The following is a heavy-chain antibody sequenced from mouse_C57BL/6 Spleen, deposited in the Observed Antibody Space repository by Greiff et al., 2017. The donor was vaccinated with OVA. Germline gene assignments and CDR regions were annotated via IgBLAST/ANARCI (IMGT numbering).Heavy chain of an antibody. D-gene: IGHD2-5*01. CDR2: IWRGGST. Sequence: QVQLQQSGPGLVQPSQSLSITCTVSGFSLTSYGVHWVRQSPGKGLEWLGVIWRGGSTDYNAAFISRLSISKDNSKSQVFFKMNSLQADDTAIYYCARSSNYWFAYWGQGTLVTVSA. V-gene: IGHV2-2*01. CDR3: ARSSNYWFAY. J-gene: IGHJ3*01. CDR1: GFSLTSYG.